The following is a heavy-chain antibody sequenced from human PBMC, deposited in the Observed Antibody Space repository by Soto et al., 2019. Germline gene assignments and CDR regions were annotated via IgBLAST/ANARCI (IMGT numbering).Heavy chain of an antibody. CDR2: IYYSGST. CDR1: GGSISSGGYY. CDR3: ARDGYSSGWGLDY. J-gene: IGHJ4*02. Sequence: VQLQESGPGLVKPSQTLSLTCTVSGGSISSGGYYWSWIRPHPGTGLEWIGYIYYSGSTYYNPSLKSRVTISVDTSKNQFSLKLSSVTAADTAVYYCARDGYSSGWGLDYWGQGTLVTVSS. V-gene: IGHV4-31*03. D-gene: IGHD6-19*01.